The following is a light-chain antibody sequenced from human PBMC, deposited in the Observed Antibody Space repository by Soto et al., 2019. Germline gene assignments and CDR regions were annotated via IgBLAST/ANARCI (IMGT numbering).Light chain of an antibody. CDR2: GAS. CDR3: QQYDNLPVT. J-gene: IGKJ5*01. CDR1: QDISNY. V-gene: IGKV1-33*01. Sequence: DLQMTQSPSSLSASVGDRVTITCQASQDISNYLNWYQQKAGKAPKLLIYGASNLQTGVPSRFSGGGSGTDFSFTISSLQPEDIATYYCQQYDNLPVTFGQGTRLEIK.